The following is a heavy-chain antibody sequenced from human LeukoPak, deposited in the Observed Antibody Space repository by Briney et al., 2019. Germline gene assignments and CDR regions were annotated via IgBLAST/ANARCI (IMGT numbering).Heavy chain of an antibody. V-gene: IGHV4-4*07. CDR2: ISTTGST. J-gene: IGHJ4*02. Sequence: SDTLSLTCTVSGASISDYYWSWIRQSAGKGLEWIGRISTTGSTYYNPSFQSRVTMSADPSKTLFFLGLRSVTAADTAVYYCARSPSTIGWNWGYYFDYWGQGSLVTVSS. D-gene: IGHD3-3*01. CDR1: GASISDYY. CDR3: ARSPSTIGWNWGYYFDY.